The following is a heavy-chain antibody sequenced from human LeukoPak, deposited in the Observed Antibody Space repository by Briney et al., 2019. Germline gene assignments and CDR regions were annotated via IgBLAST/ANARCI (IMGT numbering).Heavy chain of an antibody. V-gene: IGHV3-74*01. J-gene: IGHJ3*02. D-gene: IGHD3-16*01. CDR3: ARWGLGKGNSFDI. CDR2: INSDGSST. CDR1: GFTFRGYW. Sequence: GGSLRLSCVAAGFTFRGYWMHWVRQAPGKGLVWVSRINSDGSSTNYADSVKGRFTISRDNAKNTVYLQMNSLRVEDTAVYYCARWGLGKGNSFDIWGQGTMVTVSS.